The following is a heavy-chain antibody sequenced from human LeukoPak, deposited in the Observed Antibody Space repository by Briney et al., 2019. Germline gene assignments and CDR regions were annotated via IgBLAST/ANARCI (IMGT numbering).Heavy chain of an antibody. CDR3: ASRPYYYGSGSYGLDP. CDR1: GYTFTDYF. V-gene: IGHV1-2*02. Sequence: ASVKVSCKASGYTFTDYFMNWVRQAPGQGLEWMGWINPNSGGTNYAQKFQGRVTMTRDTSISTAYMELSRLRSDDTAVYYCASRPYYYGSGSYGLDPWGQGTLVTVSS. D-gene: IGHD3-10*01. CDR2: INPNSGGT. J-gene: IGHJ5*02.